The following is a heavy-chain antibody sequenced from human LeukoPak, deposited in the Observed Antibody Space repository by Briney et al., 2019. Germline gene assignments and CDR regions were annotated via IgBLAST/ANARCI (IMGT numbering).Heavy chain of an antibody. CDR2: ISGSGDST. Sequence: GGSLRLSCAASGFTFSSYAMSWVRQAPGKGLEWVSAISGSGDSTYYGDSVKGRFTISRDNSKNTLYLQMNSLRAEDTAVYYCARASIAVAGNTMGSDYWAREPWSPSPQ. J-gene: IGHJ4*02. D-gene: IGHD6-19*01. CDR1: GFTFSSYA. V-gene: IGHV3-23*01. CDR3: ARASIAVAGNTMGSDY.